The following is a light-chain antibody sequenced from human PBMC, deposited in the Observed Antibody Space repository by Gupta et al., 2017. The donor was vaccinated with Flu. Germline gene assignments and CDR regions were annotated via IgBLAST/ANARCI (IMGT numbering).Light chain of an antibody. Sequence: VTISCSGSSSDIGSNTVNWYRHLPGTAPELLIYGSNQRPSGVPARFSGSKSGTSAALAITGLRSEEEADYYCATWGDSLNGPYVFGTGTRVSVL. CDR3: ATWGDSLNGPYV. CDR1: SSDIGSNT. CDR2: GSN. V-gene: IGLV1-44*01. J-gene: IGLJ1*01.